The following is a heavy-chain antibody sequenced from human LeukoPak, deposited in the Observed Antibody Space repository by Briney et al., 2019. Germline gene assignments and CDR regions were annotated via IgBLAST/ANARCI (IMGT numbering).Heavy chain of an antibody. CDR1: GFTLSGYW. CDR2: ITVTTTFI. Sequence: GGSLRLSCAASGFTLSGYWMSWVRQAPGKGLEWVSSITVTTTFIYYADSVKGRFTISRDNTKNSLYLQMNSLRGDDTAVYYCARTNDDFLSGYPASMGFWGKGTTVTVSS. D-gene: IGHD3-3*01. J-gene: IGHJ6*03. V-gene: IGHV3-21*01. CDR3: ARTNDDFLSGYPASMGF.